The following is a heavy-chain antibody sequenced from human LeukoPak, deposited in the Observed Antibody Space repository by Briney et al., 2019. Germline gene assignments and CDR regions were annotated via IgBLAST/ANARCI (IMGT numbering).Heavy chain of an antibody. D-gene: IGHD3-10*01. CDR3: ARGQHALTMVRGPMGDWFDP. CDR2: IYYSGST. V-gene: IGHV4-31*03. J-gene: IGHJ5*02. CDR1: GGSISSGGYY. Sequence: PSETLSLTCTVSGGSISSGGYYWSWIRQHPGKGLEWIGYIYYSGSTYYNPSLKSRATISVDTSKNQFSLKLSSVTAADTAVYYCARGQHALTMVRGPMGDWFDPWGQGTLVTVSS.